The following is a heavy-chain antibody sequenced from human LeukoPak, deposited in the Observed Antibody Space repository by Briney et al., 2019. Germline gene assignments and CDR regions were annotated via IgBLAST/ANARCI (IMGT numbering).Heavy chain of an antibody. CDR2: IYYSGST. Sequence: LSLTCTVSGGSISSGGYYWSWIRQHPGKGLEWIGYIYYSGSTYYNPSLKSRVTISVDTSKNQFSLKLSSVTAADTAVYYCARDNPQTDYYYYYGMDVWGQGTTVTVSS. J-gene: IGHJ6*02. CDR3: ARDNPQTDYYYYYGMDV. V-gene: IGHV4-31*03. CDR1: GGSISSGGYY.